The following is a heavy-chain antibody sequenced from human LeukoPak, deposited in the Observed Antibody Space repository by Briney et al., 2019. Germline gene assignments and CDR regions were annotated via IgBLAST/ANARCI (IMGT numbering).Heavy chain of an antibody. Sequence: GASVKVSCKASGYTFTGYYMHWVRQAPGQGLEWMGWINPNSGGTNYAQKFQGRATMTRDTSISTAYMELSRLRSDDTAVYYCARDRVVVPAAKRGWFDPWGQGTLVTVSS. D-gene: IGHD2-2*01. CDR1: GYTFTGYY. CDR2: INPNSGGT. V-gene: IGHV1-2*02. CDR3: ARDRVVVPAAKRGWFDP. J-gene: IGHJ5*02.